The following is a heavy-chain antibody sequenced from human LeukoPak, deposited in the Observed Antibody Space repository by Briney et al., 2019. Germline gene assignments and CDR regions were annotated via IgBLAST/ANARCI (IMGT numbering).Heavy chain of an antibody. CDR3: ARSGSYYGGDY. V-gene: IGHV3-21*01. J-gene: IGHJ4*02. Sequence: PGGTLRLFCGASGFTFSSCYMNWVRQARGRGLEGVSSISSSSSYIYYADSVKGRFTISRDNAKNSLYLQMNSLRAEDTAVYYCARSGSYYGGDYWGQGTLVTVSS. CDR2: ISSSSSYI. D-gene: IGHD1-26*01. CDR1: GFTFSSCY.